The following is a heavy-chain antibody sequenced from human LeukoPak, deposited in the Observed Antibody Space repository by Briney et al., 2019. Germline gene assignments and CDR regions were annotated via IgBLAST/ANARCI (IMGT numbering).Heavy chain of an antibody. V-gene: IGHV5-51*01. D-gene: IGHD6-19*01. J-gene: IGHJ4*02. CDR1: GYSFTSYW. CDR2: IFPGDSDT. CDR3: ARERPGSSGWYTH. Sequence: GESLKISCKGSGYSFTSYWIGWVRQMPGKGLERMGIIFPGDSDTRYSPSFLGEVTFSVDMSTATAYLEWSSLKASDSAMYFCARERPGSSGWYTHWGQGTLVTVSS.